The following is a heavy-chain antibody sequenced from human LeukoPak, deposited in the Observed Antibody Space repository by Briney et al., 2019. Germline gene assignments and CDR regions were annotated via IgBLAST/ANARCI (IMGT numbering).Heavy chain of an antibody. CDR1: GFSFSSYS. J-gene: IGHJ4*02. CDR2: FSSSSSTI. V-gene: IGHV3-48*01. D-gene: IGHD3-10*01. Sequence: GGTLRLSCGASGFSFSSYSMDSVPQAPGKGLEWVSYFSSSSSTIYYAASVKGRFTISRDNAKKSLYLQMNSLRAEDTAVYYCARLHLTNGSGNRWFDYWGQGTLVTVSS. CDR3: ARLHLTNGSGNRWFDY.